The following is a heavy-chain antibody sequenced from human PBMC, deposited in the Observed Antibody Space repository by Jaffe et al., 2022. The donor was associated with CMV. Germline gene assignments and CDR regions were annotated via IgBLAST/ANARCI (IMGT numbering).Heavy chain of an antibody. J-gene: IGHJ4*02. CDR1: GGSISSYY. CDR2: IYTSGST. CDR3: ARGGIAAAPPEYYFDY. Sequence: QVQLQESGPGLVKPSETLSLTCTVSGGSISSYYWSWIRQPAGKGLEWIGRIYTSGSTNYNPSLKSRVTMSVDTSKNQFSLKLSSVTAADTAVYYCARGGIAAAPPEYYFDYWGQGTLVTVSS. D-gene: IGHD6-13*01. V-gene: IGHV4-4*07.